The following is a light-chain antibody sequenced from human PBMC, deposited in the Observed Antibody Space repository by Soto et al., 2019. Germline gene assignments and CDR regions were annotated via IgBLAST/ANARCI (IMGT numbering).Light chain of an antibody. CDR2: DAS. V-gene: IGKV1-5*01. J-gene: IGKJ1*01. Sequence: DIQMTQSPSTLSASVGDRVTITCRASQNVDNWVAWYQQKPGKAPKFLIYDASNLESGVPSRFSGRGSGTEFTLTISSLQHDDFATYSCQRYNSNSRTFGQGTRV. CDR1: QNVDNW. CDR3: QRYNSNSRT.